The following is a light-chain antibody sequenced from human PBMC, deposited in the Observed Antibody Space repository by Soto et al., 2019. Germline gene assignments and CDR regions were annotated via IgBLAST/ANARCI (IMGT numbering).Light chain of an antibody. CDR2: GAS. CDR3: QQYATSPWT. V-gene: IGKV3-20*01. J-gene: IGKJ1*01. Sequence: EIVLTHSPATLSLSPGERATLSCRASQSVTSNLAWYQQKPGQAPRLLIFGASNRATGIPDRFGGRGSGTEFTLTISRLEPEDFAVYCCQQYATSPWTFGQGTKVDIK. CDR1: QSVTSN.